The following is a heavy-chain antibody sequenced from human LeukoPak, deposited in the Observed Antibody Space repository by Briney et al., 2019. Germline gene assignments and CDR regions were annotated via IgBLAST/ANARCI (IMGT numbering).Heavy chain of an antibody. V-gene: IGHV4-59*01. Sequence: SQTLSLTCTVSGGSISNYYWSWIRQPPGKALEWIGYIYYTGTTKYNPSLKSRATISLDTSKNQFSLKLTSVTAADTALFFCARGYDIDVWGQGTTVTVSS. CDR1: GGSISNYY. CDR2: IYYTGTT. J-gene: IGHJ6*02. CDR3: ARGYDIDV.